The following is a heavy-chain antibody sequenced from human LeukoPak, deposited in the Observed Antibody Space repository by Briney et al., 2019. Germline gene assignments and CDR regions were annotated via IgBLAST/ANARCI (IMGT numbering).Heavy chain of an antibody. V-gene: IGHV1-8*01. CDR1: GYTFSIYD. J-gene: IGHJ3*02. CDR2: INPHSGNT. D-gene: IGHD3-3*01. Sequence: GPSVSVSYAASGYTFSIYDINWVRHAPGQRRECVGGINPHSGNTGYAQKFQGRVTMTRNTSISTAYMELSSLRSEDTAVYYCARGSGYRITIFGVVIISGAFDIWGQGTMVTVSS. CDR3: ARGSGYRITIFGVVIISGAFDI.